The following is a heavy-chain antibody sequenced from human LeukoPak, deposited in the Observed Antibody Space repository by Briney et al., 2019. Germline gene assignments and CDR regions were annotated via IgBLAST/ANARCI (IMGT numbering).Heavy chain of an antibody. Sequence: PGGSLRLSCAASGFSLSGNHMSWVRQAPGKGLEWVSIIYRGGSTYYADSVKGRFTISRDTSKNTLYLQMNSLRAEDTAVYYCARDLAYWSQGTLVTVSS. CDR1: GFSLSGNH. J-gene: IGHJ4*02. CDR3: ARDLAY. V-gene: IGHV3-53*01. CDR2: IYRGGST.